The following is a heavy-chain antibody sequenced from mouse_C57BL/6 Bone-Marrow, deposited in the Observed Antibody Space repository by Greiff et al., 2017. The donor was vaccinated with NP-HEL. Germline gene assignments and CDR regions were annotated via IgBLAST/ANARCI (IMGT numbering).Heavy chain of an antibody. CDR2: IRSKSNNYAT. D-gene: IGHD1-1*01. CDR1: GFSFNTYA. CDR3: VRTGSNSFDY. V-gene: IGHV10-1*01. J-gene: IGHJ2*01. Sequence: EVQLVESGGGLVQPKGSLKLSCAASGFSFNTYAMNWVRQAPGKGLEWVARIRSKSNNYATYYADSVKDRFTISRDDSESMLYLQMNNLKTEDTAMYYCVRTGSNSFDYWGQGTTLTVSS.